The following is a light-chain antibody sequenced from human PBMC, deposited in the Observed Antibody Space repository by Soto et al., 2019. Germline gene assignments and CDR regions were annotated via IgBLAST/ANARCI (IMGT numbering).Light chain of an antibody. V-gene: IGKV1-5*03. CDR3: QQYNSS. Sequence: DTKMNQSPSTLSAPVGDRVTITSRASQSISNWLAWSQQKPGKAPKLLIYKASNLESGVPSRFSGSGSGTEFTLTISSLQPDDFATYYCQQYNSSFGQGTKV. J-gene: IGKJ2*01. CDR1: QSISNW. CDR2: KAS.